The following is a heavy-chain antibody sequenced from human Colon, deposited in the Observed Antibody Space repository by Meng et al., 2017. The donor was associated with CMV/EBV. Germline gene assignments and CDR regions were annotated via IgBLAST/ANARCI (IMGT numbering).Heavy chain of an antibody. CDR2: VCYNGIT. CDR3: ALRGLAAGTFQH. J-gene: IGHJ1*01. V-gene: IGHV4-59*01. D-gene: IGHD6-13*01. CDR1: GGSMSSNC. Sequence: QVQLQDPGPGLVNPSETLSLTCAVSGGSMSSNCWSWIRQPPGKGLEWIGYVCYNGITDYNPSLKSRVTISGETSKNQFSLQVSSVTAADTAMYYCALRGLAAGTFQHWGQGALVTVSS.